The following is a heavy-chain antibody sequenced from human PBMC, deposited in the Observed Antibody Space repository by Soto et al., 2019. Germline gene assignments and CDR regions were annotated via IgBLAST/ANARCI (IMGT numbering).Heavy chain of an antibody. CDR2: INHSGST. V-gene: IGHV4-34*01. CDR3: ARGEGRLVGTWFDP. J-gene: IGHJ5*02. D-gene: IGHD5-12*01. CDR1: GGSFSSYY. Sequence: SETLSLTCDVYGGSFSSYYWNWIRQPPGKGLEWLGEINHSGSTNYNPSLESRVTISLDTSKTQFSLKLTSVTAADTAVYYCARGEGRLVGTWFDPWGQGTLVTVSS.